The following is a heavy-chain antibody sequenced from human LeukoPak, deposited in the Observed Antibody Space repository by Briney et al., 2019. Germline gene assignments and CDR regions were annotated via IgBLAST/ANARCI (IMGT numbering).Heavy chain of an antibody. CDR3: ASYNWGSAFDM. CDR2: ISPDGSQT. D-gene: IGHD1-1*01. J-gene: IGHJ3*02. CDR1: GFAFSTSW. V-gene: IGHV3-74*01. Sequence: GGSLRLSCAASGFAFSTSWMYWVRQAPGKGLLWISRISPDGSQTRNVDSVKGRFTISRDNAKDTLYLQMNSLRAEDTAVYYCASYNWGSAFDMWGQGTMVTVSS.